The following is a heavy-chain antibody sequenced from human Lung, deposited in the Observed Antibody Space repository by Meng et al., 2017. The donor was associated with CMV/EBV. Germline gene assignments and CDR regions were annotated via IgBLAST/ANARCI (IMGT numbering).Heavy chain of an antibody. V-gene: IGHV1-2*02. CDR3: ARVKRYCTGGTCSSTGYYGMDV. Sequence: ASXXVSXKASGYNFTGYYIHWVRQAPGQGLEWMGWINPNSGGTNYAQKFQGRITMTGDTSITTAYMELSRLRSDDMAVYHCARVKRYCTGGTCSSTGYYGMDVWXQGTTVTVS. J-gene: IGHJ6*02. CDR2: INPNSGGT. D-gene: IGHD2-15*01. CDR1: GYNFTGYY.